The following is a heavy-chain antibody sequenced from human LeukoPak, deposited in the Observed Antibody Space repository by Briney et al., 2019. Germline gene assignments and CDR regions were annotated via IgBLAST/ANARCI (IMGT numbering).Heavy chain of an antibody. CDR2: IYWDDDK. V-gene: IGHV2-5*02. CDR1: GFSLSTSGVG. D-gene: IGHD3-22*01. CDR3: AHRGYYDSSGYCYFDY. Sequence: SGPTLVKPTQTLTLTCTFSGFSLSTSGVGVGWIRQPPGKALEWLALIYWDDDKRYSPSLKSRLTITKDTSKNQVVLTMTNMDPVDTATYYCAHRGYYDSSGYCYFDYWGQGTLVTVSS. J-gene: IGHJ4*02.